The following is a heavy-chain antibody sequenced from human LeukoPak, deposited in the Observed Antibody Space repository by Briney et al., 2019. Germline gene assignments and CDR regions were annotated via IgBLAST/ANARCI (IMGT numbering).Heavy chain of an antibody. V-gene: IGHV3-7*04. CDR3: ARHSAGCTTFFGY. CDR1: GFTLSYYW. D-gene: IGHD6-19*01. CDR2: IMQDGSEK. Sequence: GGSLRLSCTASGFTLSYYWMTSVRRAPGKGLEWVANIMQDGSEKYYVDSVKGRFTISRDNAKNSLYLQMNSLRAEDTAVYYLARHSAGCTTFFGYWGQGTLVTVSS. J-gene: IGHJ4*02.